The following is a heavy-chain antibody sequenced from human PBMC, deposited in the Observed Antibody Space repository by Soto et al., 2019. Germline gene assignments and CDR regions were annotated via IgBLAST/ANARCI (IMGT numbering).Heavy chain of an antibody. V-gene: IGHV4-4*02. CDR2: IYHSGST. D-gene: IGHD4-4*01. J-gene: IGHJ4*01. CDR3: ARNAARSTVTTKTLKYYFDY. CDR1: SGSISSSNW. Sequence: QVQLQESGPGLVKPSGTLSLTCAVSSGSISSSNWWSWVRQPPGKGLEWIGEIYHSGSTNYNPSLKSRVTISVDKSKNQFSLKLSSVTAADTAVYYCARNAARSTVTTKTLKYYFDYWGHGTLVTVSS.